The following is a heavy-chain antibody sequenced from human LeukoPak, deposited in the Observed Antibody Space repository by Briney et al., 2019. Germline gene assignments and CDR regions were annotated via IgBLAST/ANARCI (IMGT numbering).Heavy chain of an antibody. CDR2: IYYSGST. Sequence: SETLSLTCTVSGGSIRGYYWSWIRQPPGKGLEWIGYIYYSGSTNYNPSLKSRVTISVDTSKNQFSIKLSAVTAADTAVYYCARHEFDSGSLPYFDYWGQGILVTVSS. CDR3: ARHEFDSGSLPYFDY. V-gene: IGHV4-59*08. D-gene: IGHD3-10*01. J-gene: IGHJ4*02. CDR1: GGSIRGYY.